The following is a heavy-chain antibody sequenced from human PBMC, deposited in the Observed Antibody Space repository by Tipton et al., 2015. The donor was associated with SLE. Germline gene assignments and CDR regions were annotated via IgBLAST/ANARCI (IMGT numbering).Heavy chain of an antibody. CDR1: GFTFSSYW. J-gene: IGHJ6*02. Sequence: GSLRLSCAASGFTFSSYWMSWVRQAPGKGLEWVANIKQDGSEKYYVDSVKGRFTISRDNAKNSLYLQMNSLRAEDTAVYYCARAGYYYYYYGMDVWGQGTTVTVSS. CDR3: ARAGYYYYYYGMDV. CDR2: IKQDGSEK. D-gene: IGHD3-10*01. V-gene: IGHV3-7*01.